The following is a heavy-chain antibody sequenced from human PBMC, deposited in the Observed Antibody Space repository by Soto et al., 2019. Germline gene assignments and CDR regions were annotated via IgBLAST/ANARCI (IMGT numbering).Heavy chain of an antibody. D-gene: IGHD2-15*01. CDR3: ARLADGYCSGGSCYNWYFDL. Sequence: QVQLQESGPGLVKPSETLSLTCTVSGGSISSYYWSWIRQPPGKGLEWIGYIYYSGSTNYNPSLKRRVTIAVDPSKNQFSLKLGSVTAADTAVYYCARLADGYCSGGSCYNWYFDLWGRGTLVTVSS. V-gene: IGHV4-59*01. CDR1: GGSISSYY. J-gene: IGHJ2*01. CDR2: IYYSGST.